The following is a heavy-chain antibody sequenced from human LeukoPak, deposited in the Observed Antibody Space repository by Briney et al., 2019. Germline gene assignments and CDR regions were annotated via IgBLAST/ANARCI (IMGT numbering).Heavy chain of an antibody. CDR1: GYTFTSYY. CDR2: INPSGGST. D-gene: IGHD2-15*01. V-gene: IGHV1-46*01. CDR3: ARGRRRYCSGGSCSNYYFDY. Sequence: ASVKVSCKASGYTFTSYYMHWVRQAPGQGLEWMGIINPSGGSTSYAQKFQGRVTMTRDTSTSTVYMELSSLRSEDTAVYYCARGRRRYCSGGSCSNYYFDYWGQGTLVTVSS. J-gene: IGHJ4*02.